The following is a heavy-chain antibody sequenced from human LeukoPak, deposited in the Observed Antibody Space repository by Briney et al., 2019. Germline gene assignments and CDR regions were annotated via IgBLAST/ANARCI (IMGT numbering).Heavy chain of an antibody. J-gene: IGHJ4*02. CDR2: INPHSGGT. Sequence: ASVKVSCKASGYTFTGYYIHWVRQAPGQGLEWMGWINPHSGGTNYAQKFQGRVTMTRDTSISTAYMELSRLRSDDTAVYYCARGHYLNGHTQWGQGTLVTVSS. D-gene: IGHD3-3*02. V-gene: IGHV1-2*02. CDR3: ARGHYLNGHTQ. CDR1: GYTFTGYY.